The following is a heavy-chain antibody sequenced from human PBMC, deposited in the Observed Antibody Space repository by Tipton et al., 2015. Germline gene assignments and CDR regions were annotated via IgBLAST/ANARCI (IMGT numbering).Heavy chain of an antibody. CDR2: IYYSGNT. V-gene: IGHV4-61*01. D-gene: IGHD1-1*01. CDR3: ARELNDDGDWFDT. J-gene: IGHJ5*02. CDR1: GGSISSGSYF. Sequence: TLSLTCTVSGGSISSGSYFWSWIRQPPGKALEWIGYIYYSGNTNYHPSLKSRVTISVDTSKNQFSLQLSSVTAADTAVYYCARELNDDGDWFDTWGQGTLVTVSS.